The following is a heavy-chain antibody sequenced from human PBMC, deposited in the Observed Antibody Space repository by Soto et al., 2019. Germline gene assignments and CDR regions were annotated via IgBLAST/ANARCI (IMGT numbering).Heavy chain of an antibody. CDR2: IIPLLGTT. CDR1: GGTFSSYA. Sequence: RASVKVSCKVSGGTFSSYAFNWVRQAPGQGLEWMGGIIPLLGTTNYAQNLEDRVTITADKYTYTVYMDLSSLRTEDTALYFCARDPRYSYGDPPHRGMDVWGQGTTVTVSS. J-gene: IGHJ6*02. V-gene: IGHV1-69*10. D-gene: IGHD5-18*01. CDR3: ARDPRYSYGDPPHRGMDV.